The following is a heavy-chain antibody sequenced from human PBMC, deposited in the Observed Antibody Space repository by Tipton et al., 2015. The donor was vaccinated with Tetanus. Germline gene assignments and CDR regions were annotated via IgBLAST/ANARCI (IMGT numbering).Heavy chain of an antibody. V-gene: IGHV3-7*03. CDR1: GLSFSSYT. CDR3: GKQNGGRWVVDH. D-gene: IGHD4-23*01. Sequence: SLRLSCVASGLSFSSYTMSWVRQAPGKGLEWVATMKQDGSEIKYVDSVKGRFTISRDNAKNSLYLQMNSLSADDTAVYYCGKQNGGRWVVDHWGQGTLVTVSS. J-gene: IGHJ4*02. CDR2: MKQDGSEI.